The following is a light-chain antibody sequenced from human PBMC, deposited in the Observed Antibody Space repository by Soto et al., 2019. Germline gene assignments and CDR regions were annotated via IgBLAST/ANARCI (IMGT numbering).Light chain of an antibody. V-gene: IGKV3-20*01. CDR2: GAS. J-gene: IGKJ1*01. Sequence: EVVLTQSPATLSLSPGDGAALSCKASQSVHNYLAWYQQKPGQAPRLLIYGASTRATGVPDRFSGSGSGTDFTLTISRLEPEDFAVYHCQQYGSLSWTFGQGTKVDIK. CDR1: QSVHNY. CDR3: QQYGSLSWT.